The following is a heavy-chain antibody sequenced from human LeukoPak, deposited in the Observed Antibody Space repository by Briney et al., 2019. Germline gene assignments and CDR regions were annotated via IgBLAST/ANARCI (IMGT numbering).Heavy chain of an antibody. CDR3: VKDNPLDY. CDR1: GFTFSNYG. V-gene: IGHV3-30*02. J-gene: IGHJ4*02. Sequence: GGTLRLSCAVSGFTFSNYGMLWVRQAPGKGLEWVAFVRYDGNNKLYADSMKGRFTISRDNSKNTLYLHINSLRAEDTAVYYCVKDNPLDYWGQGTLVIVSS. D-gene: IGHD1-14*01. CDR2: VRYDGNNK.